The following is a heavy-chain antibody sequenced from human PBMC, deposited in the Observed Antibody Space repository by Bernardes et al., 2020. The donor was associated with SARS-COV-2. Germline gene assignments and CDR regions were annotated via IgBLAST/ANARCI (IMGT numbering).Heavy chain of an antibody. J-gene: IGHJ3*02. CDR1: GFTFSSYA. Sequence: GSLSLSCAASGFTFSSYAMHWVRQAPGKGLEWVAVISYDGSNKYYADSVKGRFTISRDNSKNTLYLQMNSLRAEDTAVYYCARDHGSAFDIWGQGTMVTVSS. CDR3: ARDHGSAFDI. V-gene: IGHV3-30-3*01. CDR2: ISYDGSNK. D-gene: IGHD2-15*01.